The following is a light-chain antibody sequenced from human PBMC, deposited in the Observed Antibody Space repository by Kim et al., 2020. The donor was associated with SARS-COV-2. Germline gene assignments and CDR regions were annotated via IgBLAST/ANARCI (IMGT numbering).Light chain of an antibody. CDR3: AAWDDSLNGRV. CDR2: SNN. J-gene: IGLJ6*01. Sequence: ELTQPPSASGTPGQRVTISCSGSSSNIGSNTVNWYQQLPGTAPKLLIYSNNQRPSGVPDRFSGSKSGTSASLAISGLQSEDEADYYCAAWDDSLNGRVFGSGTKVTVL. CDR1: SSNIGSNT. V-gene: IGLV1-44*01.